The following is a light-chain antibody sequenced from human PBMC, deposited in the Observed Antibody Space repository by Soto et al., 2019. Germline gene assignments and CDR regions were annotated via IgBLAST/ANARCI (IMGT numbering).Light chain of an antibody. Sequence: EMVMTQSPPTLSVSPGERATLSCRASQSVSSNLAWYQQKPGQAPRLLIYGASTRATGIPARFSGSGSGTEFTLTISSLQSEDFAVYYCQQYNNWPPAWTFGQGTKVDIK. CDR3: QQYNNWPPAWT. V-gene: IGKV3-15*01. CDR2: GAS. CDR1: QSVSSN. J-gene: IGKJ1*01.